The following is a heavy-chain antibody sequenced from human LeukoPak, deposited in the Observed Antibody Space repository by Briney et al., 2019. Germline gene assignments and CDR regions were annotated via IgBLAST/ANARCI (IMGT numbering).Heavy chain of an antibody. D-gene: IGHD3-10*01. CDR3: AKDGFTMVRGVITPTYYFDY. J-gene: IGHJ4*02. CDR2: ISGSGGST. CDR1: GLSFSSFP. Sequence: GGSLRLSCAASGLSFSSFPMSWVRQAPGKGLEWVPAISGSGGSTYYADSVKGRFTISRDNSKNTLYLQMNSLRAEDTAVYYCAKDGFTMVRGVITPTYYFDYWGQGTLVTVSS. V-gene: IGHV3-23*01.